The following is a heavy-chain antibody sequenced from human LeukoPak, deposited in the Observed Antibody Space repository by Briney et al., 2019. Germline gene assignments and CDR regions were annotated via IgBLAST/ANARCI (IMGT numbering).Heavy chain of an antibody. J-gene: IGHJ5*02. V-gene: IGHV3-7*01. CDR2: IKKDGSQK. CDR3: ARVGWELSNLHFDP. Sequence: GGSLRLSCVASGCTFSDKWMSWVRQAPGKGPEWVASIKKDGSQKYYVDSVKGRFTISRDNAQNTLYLQMSSLRVEDTATYYCARVGWELSNLHFDPWGQGTLVTVSS. CDR1: GCTFSDKW. D-gene: IGHD1-7*01.